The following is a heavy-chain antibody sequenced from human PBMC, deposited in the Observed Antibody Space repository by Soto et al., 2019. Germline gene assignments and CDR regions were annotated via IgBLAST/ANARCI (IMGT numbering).Heavy chain of an antibody. J-gene: IGHJ4*02. CDR1: GGSISSGGYY. V-gene: IGHV4-31*03. Sequence: QVQLQESGPGLVKPSQTLSLTCTVSGGSISSGGYYWSWIRHPPGKGLEWIGYIYYSGSTYYNPSLEGRFTISVETAKNQFSLKLSSVTAADTAVYYCARGVTMVRGVIHTPYFDYWGQGPLVTVSS. CDR2: IYYSGST. D-gene: IGHD3-10*01. CDR3: ARGVTMVRGVIHTPYFDY.